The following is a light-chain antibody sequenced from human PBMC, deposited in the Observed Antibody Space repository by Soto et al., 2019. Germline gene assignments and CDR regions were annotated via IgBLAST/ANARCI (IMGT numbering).Light chain of an antibody. V-gene: IGLV1-44*01. J-gene: IGLJ2*01. CDR3: AAWDDSLNGSVV. Sequence: QSVLTQPPSASGTPGQRVTISCSGSSSNIGSNTVNWYQQLLGTAPKLLIYSNNQRPSGVPDRFSGSKSGTSASLAISGLQSEDEADYYCAAWDDSLNGSVVFGGGTQLTVL. CDR1: SSNIGSNT. CDR2: SNN.